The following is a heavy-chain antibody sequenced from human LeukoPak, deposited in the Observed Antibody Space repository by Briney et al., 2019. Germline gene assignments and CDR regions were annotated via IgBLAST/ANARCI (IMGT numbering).Heavy chain of an antibody. D-gene: IGHD4-17*01. Sequence: GGSLRLSCAASGFTVSSNFMSWVRQAPGKGLEWVSVIYGDIGTYYADSVKGRFTISRDNSKNTLYLQMNSLRAEDTAVYYCAWGDYGDYIRNDYWGQGTLVTVSS. CDR1: GFTVSSNF. V-gene: IGHV3-66*01. CDR3: AWGDYGDYIRNDY. CDR2: IYGDIGT. J-gene: IGHJ4*02.